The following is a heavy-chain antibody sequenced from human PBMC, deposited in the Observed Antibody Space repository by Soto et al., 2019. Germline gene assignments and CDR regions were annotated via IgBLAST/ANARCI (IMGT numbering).Heavy chain of an antibody. J-gene: IGHJ6*02. Sequence: EVQLVESGGGLVQPGGSLRLSCAASGFTFSSYWMHWVRQAPGKGLVWVSRINSDGSITSYADSVKRRFTISRDNAKNTLYLHMNSLRAEDTAVYYCARQEGAAFYYDGMDVWGQGTTVTVSS. CDR3: ARQEGAAFYYDGMDV. CDR1: GFTFSSYW. CDR2: INSDGSIT. V-gene: IGHV3-74*01.